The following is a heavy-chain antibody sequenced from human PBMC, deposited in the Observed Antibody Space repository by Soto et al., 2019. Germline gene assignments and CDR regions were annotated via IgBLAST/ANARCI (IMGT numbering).Heavy chain of an antibody. V-gene: IGHV4-39*02. D-gene: IGHD6-19*01. CDR2: IYYSGST. CDR1: GASISSSSYY. J-gene: IGHJ5*02. CDR3: ARXXGQWLVS. Sequence: QLQLQESGPGLVKPSETLSLTCTVSGASISSSSYYWGWIRQPPGKGLKYIGNIYYSGSTYYNPSLKSRVIISXXTSKXXXSXXLSSXXAXXXXVXXXARXXGQWLVSWGQGTLVTVSS.